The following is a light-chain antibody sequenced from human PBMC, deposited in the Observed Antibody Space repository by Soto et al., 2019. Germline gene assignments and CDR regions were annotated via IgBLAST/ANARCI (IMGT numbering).Light chain of an antibody. CDR2: GAS. Sequence: EIVLTQSPGTLSLSPGERATLSCRASQSVSSSYLAWYQQKPGQAPRLLIYGASSRATGIPDRFSGSGSGTDFTLTISRLEPEDFAVYYCQQSGSSPLFTFGPGTEVDIK. CDR3: QQSGSSPLFT. V-gene: IGKV3-20*01. CDR1: QSVSSSY. J-gene: IGKJ3*01.